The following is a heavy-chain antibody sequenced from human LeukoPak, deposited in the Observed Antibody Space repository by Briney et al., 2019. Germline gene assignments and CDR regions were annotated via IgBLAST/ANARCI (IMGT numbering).Heavy chain of an antibody. CDR3: ARGGPYCSGGGCYSRTSNWFDP. Sequence: SETLSLTCTVSGGSISSYCWSWIRQPAGKGLEWIGHIYTSGSTNYNPSLKSRVTISVDTSKNQFSLKLSSVTATDTAVYYCARGGPYCSGGGCYSRTSNWFDPWGQGTLVTVSS. V-gene: IGHV4-4*07. CDR1: GGSISSYC. J-gene: IGHJ5*02. D-gene: IGHD2-15*01. CDR2: IYTSGST.